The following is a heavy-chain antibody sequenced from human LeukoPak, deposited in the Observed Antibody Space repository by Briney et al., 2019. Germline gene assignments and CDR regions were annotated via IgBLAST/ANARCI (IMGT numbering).Heavy chain of an antibody. CDR1: GGSISSGGYY. J-gene: IGHJ6*02. V-gene: IGHV4-31*03. CDR3: ARMTTVTTGFVYYYYGMDV. D-gene: IGHD4-17*01. Sequence: SETLSLTCTVSGGSISSGGYYWSWIRQHPGKGLEWIGYIYYSGSTYYNPSLKSRVTISVDTSKNQFSLKLSSVTAADTAVYYCARMTTVTTGFVYYYYGMDVWGQGTTVTVSS. CDR2: IYYSGST.